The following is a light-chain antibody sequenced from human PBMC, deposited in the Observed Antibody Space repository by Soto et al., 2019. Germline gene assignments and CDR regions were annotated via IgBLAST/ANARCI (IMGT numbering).Light chain of an antibody. CDR2: DVS. J-gene: IGLJ2*01. Sequence: QSALTQPASVSGSPGQSITISRTGTSSDVGGSNYVSWYQQHPGKAPKLMIYDVSNRPSGLSNRFSGSKSGNTASLTISGLQAEDEAYYYCSSYTTTSTYVVFGGGTKLTVL. V-gene: IGLV2-14*01. CDR1: SSDVGGSNY. CDR3: SSYTTTSTYVV.